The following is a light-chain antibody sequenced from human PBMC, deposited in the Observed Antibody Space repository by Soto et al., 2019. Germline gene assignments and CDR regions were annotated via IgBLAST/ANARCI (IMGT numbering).Light chain of an antibody. CDR3: QQYNNWLGT. V-gene: IGKV3-15*01. J-gene: IGKJ1*01. Sequence: EIVMTQSPATLSVSPGERATLYCKTSQSVSSNLAWFQQKPGQAPRLLIYGVSTRATGILAWFSGSGSGTEFTFSISSLQSEDFAVYYCQQYNNWLGTFGQGTKVDIK. CDR1: QSVSSN. CDR2: GVS.